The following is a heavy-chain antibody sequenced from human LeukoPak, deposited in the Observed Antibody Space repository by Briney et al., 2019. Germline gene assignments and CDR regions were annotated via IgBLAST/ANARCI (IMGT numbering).Heavy chain of an antibody. CDR2: IWFDGSKE. D-gene: IGHD6-19*01. CDR1: GFTFSNYG. V-gene: IGHV3-30*02. J-gene: IGHJ4*02. CDR3: ARGIIAVAPLDY. Sequence: GGSLRLSCAASGFTFSNYGIHWLRQAPGKGLEWVAIIWFDGSKEYYADSAKGRFTISRDNSKNTSYLQMNGLRAEDTAVYYCARGIIAVAPLDYWGQGTLVTVSS.